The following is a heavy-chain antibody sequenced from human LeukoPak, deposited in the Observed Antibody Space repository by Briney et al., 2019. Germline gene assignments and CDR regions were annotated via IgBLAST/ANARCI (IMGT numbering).Heavy chain of an antibody. V-gene: IGHV3-7*01. CDR1: GFTFSSYW. CDR2: IKHDGSEK. Sequence: GGSLRLSCAASGFTFSSYWMGWVRQAPGKGLEWVAKIKHDGSEKYYVDSVKGRFTISRDNTKNSLYLQMNTLRAEDTAVYYCTRDDPYLFDYWGQGTPVTVSS. J-gene: IGHJ4*02. D-gene: IGHD3-16*01. CDR3: TRDDPYLFDY.